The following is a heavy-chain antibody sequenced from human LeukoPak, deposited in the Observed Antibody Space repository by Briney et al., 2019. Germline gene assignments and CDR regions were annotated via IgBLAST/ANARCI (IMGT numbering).Heavy chain of an antibody. D-gene: IGHD5-18*01. CDR3: ARDLGYPNWFDP. V-gene: IGHV3-21*01. CDR1: GFTFSSYS. J-gene: IGHJ5*02. Sequence: GGSLRLSCAASGFTFSSYSMNWVRQAPGKGLXXVSSISSSSSYIYYADSVKGRFTISRDNAKNSLHLQMNSLRAEDTAVYYCARDLGYPNWFDPWGQGTLVTVTS. CDR2: ISSSSSYI.